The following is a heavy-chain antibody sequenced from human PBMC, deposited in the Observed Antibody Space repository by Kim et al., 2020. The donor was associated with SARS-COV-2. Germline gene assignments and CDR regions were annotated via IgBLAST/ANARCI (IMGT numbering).Heavy chain of an antibody. D-gene: IGHD6-19*01. J-gene: IGHJ5*02. Sequence: SETLSLTCTVSGGSISSYYWSWIRQPPGKGLEWIGYVYYSGSINYNPSLKSRVTISLDTSKNQFSLKLTSVTAADTAVYYCARAHVPIAVHPFDLWGQGTLVTVSS. CDR3: ARAHVPIAVHPFDL. CDR2: VYYSGSI. V-gene: IGHV4-59*01. CDR1: GGSISSYY.